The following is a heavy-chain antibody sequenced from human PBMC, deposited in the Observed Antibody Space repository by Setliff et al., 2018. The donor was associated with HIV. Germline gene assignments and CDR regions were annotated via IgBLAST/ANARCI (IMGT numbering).Heavy chain of an antibody. V-gene: IGHV4-38-2*01. CDR3: ARPRRVRSRAWYWFDI. CDR2: IYQSGSI. J-gene: IGHJ5*02. Sequence: SETLSLTCAASGYSINSGFSRAWIRQPPGQGPQWIGSIYQSGSIYYHPSLQSRVTISVDSSKNQFSLNLFSVTAADTAVYSCARPRRVRSRAWYWFDIWGQGTLVTVSS. D-gene: IGHD6-19*01. CDR1: GYSINSGFS.